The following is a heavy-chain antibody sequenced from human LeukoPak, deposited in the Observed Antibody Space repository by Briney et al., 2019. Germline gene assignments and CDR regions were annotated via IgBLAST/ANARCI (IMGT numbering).Heavy chain of an antibody. CDR3: AREVGDYDCRGRAFYFDT. CDR2: TYYRSEWNN. V-gene: IGHV6-1*01. Sequence: SQTLSLTCAISGDGVSFNGVAWNWIRQSPSRGLEWLGRTYYRSEWNNDYAVSVKSRITINPDTSKNQVSLHLNSVTPEDTAVYYCAREVGDYDCRGRAFYFDTWGQGTLVTVSS. D-gene: IGHD3-22*01. J-gene: IGHJ4*02. CDR1: GDGVSFNGVA.